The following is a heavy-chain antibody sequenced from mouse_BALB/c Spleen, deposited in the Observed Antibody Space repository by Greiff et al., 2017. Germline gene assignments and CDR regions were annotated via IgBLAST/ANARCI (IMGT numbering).Heavy chain of an antibody. V-gene: IGHV1S41*01. J-gene: IGHJ2*01. CDR2: IAPGSGST. D-gene: IGHD2-10*02. CDR3: AREGYGYFDY. CDR1: GYTFTSCW. Sequence: DLVKPGASVKLSCKASGYTFTSCWINWIKQRPGQGLEWIGRIAPGSGSTYYNEMFKGKATLTVDTSSSTAYIQLSSLSSEDSAVYFCAREGYGYFDYWGQGTTLTVSS.